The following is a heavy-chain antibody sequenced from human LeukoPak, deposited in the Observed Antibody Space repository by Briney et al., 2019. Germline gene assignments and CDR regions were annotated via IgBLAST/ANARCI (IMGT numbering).Heavy chain of an antibody. CDR2: IYYSGST. CDR1: GGSISSYY. CDR3: ARYIVVVAYFDY. D-gene: IGHD2-2*01. J-gene: IGHJ4*02. V-gene: IGHV4-59*08. Sequence: SETLSLTCTVSGGSISSYYWSWIGQPPGKGLEWIGYIYYSGSTNYNPSLKSRVTISVDTSKNQFSLKLSSVTAADTAVYYCARYIVVVAYFDYWGQGTLVTVSS.